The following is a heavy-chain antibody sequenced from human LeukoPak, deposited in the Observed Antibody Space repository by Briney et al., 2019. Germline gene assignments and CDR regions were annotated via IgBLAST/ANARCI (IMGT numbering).Heavy chain of an antibody. Sequence: GGSLRLSCAASGFTFSNAWMSWVRQAPGKGLEWVGRIKSKSAGGTADYGAPVRGRFSISRDDSKNTLYLQMNSLKPEDTAVYYCTTYDSSGYYSRYWAQGTLLTVSS. CDR2: IKSKSAGGTA. J-gene: IGHJ4*02. CDR3: TTYDSSGYYSRY. V-gene: IGHV3-15*01. D-gene: IGHD3-22*01. CDR1: GFTFSNAW.